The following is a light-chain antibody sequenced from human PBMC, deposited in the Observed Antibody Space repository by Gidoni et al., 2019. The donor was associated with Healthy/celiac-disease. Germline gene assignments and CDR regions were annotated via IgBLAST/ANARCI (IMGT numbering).Light chain of an antibody. CDR1: QSISSY. J-gene: IGKJ1*01. CDR3: QQCYSTPRT. CDR2: AAS. V-gene: IGKV1-39*01. Sequence: DIQMTPSPSSLSASVGDRVTIPCRASQSISSYLNWHQQKPGKAPKLLIYAASSLLSGVPSRFSGSGSGTDFTLTISSLQTEDFATYYCQQCYSTPRTLGQGIKVEIK.